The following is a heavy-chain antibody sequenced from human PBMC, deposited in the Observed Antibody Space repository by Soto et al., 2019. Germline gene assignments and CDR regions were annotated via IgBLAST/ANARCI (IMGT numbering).Heavy chain of an antibody. Sequence: SETLSLTCAVYGGLYSDYYWSWIRQAPGKGLEWIGEIHHSGATNYNPSPKSRVTISLDRSKNQFTLNLSSMTAADAGVYYCANDYGDYRNEAFGIWSPGSRVTVSS. CDR3: ANDYGDYRNEAFGI. D-gene: IGHD4-17*01. CDR1: GGLYSDYY. CDR2: IHHSGAT. J-gene: IGHJ6*01. V-gene: IGHV4-34*01.